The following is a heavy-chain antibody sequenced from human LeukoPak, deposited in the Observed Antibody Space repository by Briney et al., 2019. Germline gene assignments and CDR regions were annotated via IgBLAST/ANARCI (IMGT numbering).Heavy chain of an antibody. Sequence: ASVKVSCKASGYTFTSYYTHWVRQAPGQGLEWMGIINPSGGSTSYAQKFQGRVTMTRDTSTSTVYMELSSLRSEDTAVYYCARDGIAARSPDYWGQGTLVTVSS. J-gene: IGHJ4*02. V-gene: IGHV1-46*01. CDR3: ARDGIAARSPDY. CDR2: INPSGGST. D-gene: IGHD6-6*01. CDR1: GYTFTSYY.